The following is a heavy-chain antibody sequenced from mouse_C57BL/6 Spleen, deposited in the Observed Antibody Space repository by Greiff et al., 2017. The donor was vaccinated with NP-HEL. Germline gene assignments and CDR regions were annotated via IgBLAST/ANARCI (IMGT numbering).Heavy chain of an antibody. CDR2: IYPYTGVS. CDR1: GYSFTGYY. V-gene: IGHV1-31*01. Sequence: VQLQQSGPELVKPGASVKISCKASGYSFTGYYMHWVKQSPGNILDWIGYIYPYTGVSSYNQKFKGKATLTVDKSSSTAYMELRSLTSEDSAVYYCARVGGYDYDEYWYFDVWGTGTTVTVSS. D-gene: IGHD2-4*01. CDR3: ARVGGYDYDEYWYFDV. J-gene: IGHJ1*03.